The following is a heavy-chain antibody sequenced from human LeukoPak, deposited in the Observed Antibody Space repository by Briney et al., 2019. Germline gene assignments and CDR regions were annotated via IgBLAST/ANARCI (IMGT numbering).Heavy chain of an antibody. J-gene: IGHJ4*02. V-gene: IGHV1-2*02. CDR2: VNPNSGDT. CDR1: GYTVTDYY. CDR3: ARGRRILWRDPNAGDFFDY. D-gene: IGHD2/OR15-2a*01. Sequence: VASVKVSCKASGYTVTDYYIHWVRQAPGQGLECMGWVNPNSGDTDYAQKFQGRVIMTRDTSINTAYIELSSLRSDDTAVYYCARGRRILWRDPNAGDFFDYWGQGTLVIVSS.